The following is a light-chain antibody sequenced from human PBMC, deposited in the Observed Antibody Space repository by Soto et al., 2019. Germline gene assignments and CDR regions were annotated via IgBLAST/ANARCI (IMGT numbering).Light chain of an antibody. CDR2: GVS. V-gene: IGKV3-20*01. CDR3: QQYGSSPWT. CDR1: QSVSSSY. Sequence: ETVLTQSPGTLSLSPGERANLSCRASQSVSSSYVAWYQQKPGQAPRLLIYGVSSRATGIPDRFSGSGSGTDFTLTISRLEPEDFAVYYCQQYGSSPWTFGQGTKVEIK. J-gene: IGKJ1*01.